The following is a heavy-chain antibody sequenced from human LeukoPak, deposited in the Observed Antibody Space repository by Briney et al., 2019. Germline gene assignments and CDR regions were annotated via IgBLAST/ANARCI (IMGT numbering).Heavy chain of an antibody. Sequence: GASVKVSCKASGYTFSSYAITWVRQAPGQGLEWMGWISAYNGNTNYAQKLQGRVTMTTDTSTSAAYMELRSLRSDDTAVYYCARAIAAAALGAFDIWGQGTKVTVSS. J-gene: IGHJ3*02. V-gene: IGHV1-18*01. D-gene: IGHD6-13*01. CDR1: GYTFSSYA. CDR3: ARAIAAAALGAFDI. CDR2: ISAYNGNT.